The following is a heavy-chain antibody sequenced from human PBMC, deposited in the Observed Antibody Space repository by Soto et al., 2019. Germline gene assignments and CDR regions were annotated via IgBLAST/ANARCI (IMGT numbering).Heavy chain of an antibody. J-gene: IGHJ5*02. CDR2: IWYDGSNK. Sequence: GGSLRLSCVASGFTFSSYGMHWVRQAPGKGLEWVAVIWYDGSNKYYADSVKGRFTISRDNSKNTLYLQMNSLRAEDTAVYYCARLTTVRGVNWFDPWGQGTLVTVSS. V-gene: IGHV3-33*01. CDR3: ARLTTVRGVNWFDP. D-gene: IGHD3-10*01. CDR1: GFTFSSYG.